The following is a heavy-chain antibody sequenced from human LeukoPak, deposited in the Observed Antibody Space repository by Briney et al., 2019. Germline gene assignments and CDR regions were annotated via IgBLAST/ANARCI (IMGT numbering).Heavy chain of an antibody. CDR3: ARDYPSLVGTIDY. J-gene: IGHJ4*02. V-gene: IGHV3-53*01. Sequence: GGSLRLSCAASGFTFSTKYMNWVRQRPGKGLEWVSVIYSGGTTYYADFVKGRFTISRDNSKNRLYLQMNSLRAEDTAVYYCARDYPSLVGTIDYWGQGALVTVSS. D-gene: IGHD6-19*01. CDR1: GFTFSTKY. CDR2: IYSGGTT.